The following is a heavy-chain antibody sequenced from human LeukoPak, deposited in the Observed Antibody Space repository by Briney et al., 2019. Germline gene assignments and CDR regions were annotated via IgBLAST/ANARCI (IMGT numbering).Heavy chain of an antibody. J-gene: IGHJ4*02. V-gene: IGHV1-69*04. CDR2: SIPILGIA. D-gene: IGHD5-12*01. CDR3: AREGASRGYSGYDPLTPFDY. Sequence: ASVKVSCKASGGTFSSYAISWVRQAPGQGLEWMGRSIPILGIANYAQKFQGRVTITADKSTSTAYMELSSLRSEDTAVYYCAREGASRGYSGYDPLTPFDYWGQGTLVTVSS. CDR1: GGTFSSYA.